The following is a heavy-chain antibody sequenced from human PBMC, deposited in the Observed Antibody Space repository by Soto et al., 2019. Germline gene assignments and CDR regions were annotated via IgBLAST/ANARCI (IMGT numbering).Heavy chain of an antibody. V-gene: IGHV3-33*01. CDR1: GFTFSSYG. D-gene: IGHD6-13*01. Sequence: GGSLRLSCAASGFTFSSYGMHWVRQAPGKGLEWVAVIWYDGSNKYYADSVKGRFTISRDNSKNTLYLQMNSLRAEDTAVYYCARLPGIAAAGVPDYWGQGTLVTVSS. CDR2: IWYDGSNK. CDR3: ARLPGIAAAGVPDY. J-gene: IGHJ4*02.